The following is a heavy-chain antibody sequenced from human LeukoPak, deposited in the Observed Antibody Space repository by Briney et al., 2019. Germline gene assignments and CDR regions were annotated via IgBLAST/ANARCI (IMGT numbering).Heavy chain of an antibody. CDR3: ARGGRSSSWYVLNFDY. CDR2: ISAYNGNT. D-gene: IGHD6-13*01. Sequence: GASVEVSCKASGYTSTSYGISWVRQAPGQGLEWMGWISAYNGNTNYAQKLQGRVTMTTDTSTSTAYMELRSLRSDDTAVYYCARGGRSSSWYVLNFDYWGQGTLVTVSS. CDR1: GYTSTSYG. V-gene: IGHV1-18*01. J-gene: IGHJ4*02.